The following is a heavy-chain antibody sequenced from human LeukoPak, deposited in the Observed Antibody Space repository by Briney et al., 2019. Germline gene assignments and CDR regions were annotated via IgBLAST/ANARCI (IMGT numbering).Heavy chain of an antibody. V-gene: IGHV5-51*01. Sequence: GESLKISCKGSEYSFTSYWIAWVRQMPGKGLEWMGIIYPGDSDTKYSPSFQGRVTISVDKSISTAYLQWNSLEASDTALYYCAKGGWVYEGSYYGIDVWGQGTTVTVTS. CDR3: AKGGWVYEGSYYGIDV. J-gene: IGHJ6*02. D-gene: IGHD2-8*01. CDR1: EYSFTSYW. CDR2: IYPGDSDT.